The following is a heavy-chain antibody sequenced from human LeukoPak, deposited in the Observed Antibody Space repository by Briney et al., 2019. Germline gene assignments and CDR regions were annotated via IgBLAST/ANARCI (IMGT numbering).Heavy chain of an antibody. CDR1: GYTFTSYD. J-gene: IGHJ4*02. D-gene: IGHD3-10*01. CDR2: MNPNSGNT. CDR3: ARGHGSGSKGVYYFDY. Sequence: ASVTVSCTASGYTFTSYDINWVRQAPGQGLEWMGWMNPNSGNTDYAQKFQGRVTMTRNTSISTAYMELSSLRSEDTAVYYCARGHGSGSKGVYYFDYWGQGTLVTVSS. V-gene: IGHV1-8*01.